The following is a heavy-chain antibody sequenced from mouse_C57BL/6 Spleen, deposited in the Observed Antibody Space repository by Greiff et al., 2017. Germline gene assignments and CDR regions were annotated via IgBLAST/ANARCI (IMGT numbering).Heavy chain of an antibody. V-gene: IGHV3-6*01. CDR1: GYSITSGYY. D-gene: IGHD1-1*01. Sequence: EVKLQQSGPGLVKPSQSLSLTCSVTGYSITSGYYWNWIRQFPGNKLEWMGYIRYDGCTNYNPSLKNRISITRDTSRNQFFLKLKSVTTEDTATYYGARDGSNYPWAYWGQGTLVTVSA. CDR2: IRYDGCT. J-gene: IGHJ3*01. CDR3: ARDGSNYPWAY.